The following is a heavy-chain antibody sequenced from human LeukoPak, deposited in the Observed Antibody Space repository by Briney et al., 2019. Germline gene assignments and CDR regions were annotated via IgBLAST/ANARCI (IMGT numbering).Heavy chain of an antibody. CDR3: ARDPTALAGNYYYGMDV. J-gene: IGHJ6*02. CDR1: GFTFCTIE. Sequence: QAGGSLSRTCAATGFTFCTIEMNWIRHAPGQGLTWVPYIISSGNTIYHADSVKGPFTIPRDNAKNSLYLQMNSLRAEDTAVYYCARDPTALAGNYYYGMDVWRQGTTVTVSS. V-gene: IGHV3-48*03. CDR2: IISSGNTI. D-gene: IGHD6-19*01.